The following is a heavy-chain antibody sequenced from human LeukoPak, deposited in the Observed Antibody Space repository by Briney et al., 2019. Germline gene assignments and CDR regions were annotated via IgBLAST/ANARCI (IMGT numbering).Heavy chain of an antibody. V-gene: IGHV4-34*01. J-gene: IGHJ4*02. D-gene: IGHD5-24*01. CDR1: GGSFSGYY. CDR2: INHSGST. Sequence: SETLSLTCAVYGGSFSGYYWSWIRQPPGKGLEWIGEINHSGSTNYNPSLKSRVTISVDTSKNQFSLKLSSVTAADTAVYYCAREMATTLETAFDYWGQGTLVTVSS. CDR3: AREMATTLETAFDY.